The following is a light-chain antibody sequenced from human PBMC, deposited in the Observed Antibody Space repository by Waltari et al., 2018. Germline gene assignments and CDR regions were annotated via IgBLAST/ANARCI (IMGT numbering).Light chain of an antibody. V-gene: IGLV8-61*01. CDR2: STN. CDR1: SGSVSTGDS. J-gene: IGLJ3*02. CDR3: VLYGGNGIWV. Sequence: QTVVTQEPAFSVSPGGTITLTCALTSGSVSTGDSPSWYQQTPGQAPRTLIYSTNIRSSGVPDRFSGSIIGNKAALTITGAQADDESDYYCVLYGGNGIWVFGGGTRLTVL.